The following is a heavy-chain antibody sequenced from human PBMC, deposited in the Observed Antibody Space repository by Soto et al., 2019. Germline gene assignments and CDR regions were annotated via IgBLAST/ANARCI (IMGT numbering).Heavy chain of an antibody. V-gene: IGHV1-58*01. CDR2: IVVGSGNT. CDR3: AAPLYYDFWSGPYGMDV. Sequence: SVKVSCKASGFTFTSSAVQWVRQARGQRLEWIGWIVVGSGNTNYAQKFQERVTITRDMSTSTAYMELSSLRSEDTAAYYCAAPLYYDFWSGPYGMDVWGQGTTVTVSS. D-gene: IGHD3-3*01. CDR1: GFTFTSSA. J-gene: IGHJ6*02.